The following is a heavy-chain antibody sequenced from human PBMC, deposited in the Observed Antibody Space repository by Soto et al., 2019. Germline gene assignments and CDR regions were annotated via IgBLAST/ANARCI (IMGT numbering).Heavy chain of an antibody. CDR3: ARPAPLLLGFGEPTRGDAFDI. CDR2: ISSSSSTI. J-gene: IGHJ3*02. Sequence: GGSLRLSCAASGFTFSSYSMNWVRQAPGKGLEWVSYISSSSSTIYYADSVKGRFTISRDNAKNSLYLQMNSLRAEDTAVYYCARPAPLLLGFGEPTRGDAFDIWGQGKMVTVSS. D-gene: IGHD3-10*01. V-gene: IGHV3-48*01. CDR1: GFTFSSYS.